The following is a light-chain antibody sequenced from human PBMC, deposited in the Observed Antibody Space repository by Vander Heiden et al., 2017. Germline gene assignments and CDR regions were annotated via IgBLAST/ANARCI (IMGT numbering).Light chain of an antibody. Sequence: DIQLTQSPSFLSASVGDRVTITCRASQGIAGHLSWYQQRSGKAPKLLIYAASTLQSWVPSGLSGSGSGTEFTLTISSLQPEDFATYYCQQCNSYPFTFGGGTKVEIK. CDR1: QGIAGH. V-gene: IGKV1-9*01. CDR2: AAS. CDR3: QQCNSYPFT. J-gene: IGKJ4*01.